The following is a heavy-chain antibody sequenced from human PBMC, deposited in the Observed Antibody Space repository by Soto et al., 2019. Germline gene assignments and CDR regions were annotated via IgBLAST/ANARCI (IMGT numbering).Heavy chain of an antibody. Sequence: QVQLVESGGGVVQPGRSLRLSCAASGFSFSAFGMHWVRQAPGKGLEWVGVISYAGRNKYYADSGRGRFTVSRDNSKRTLYLQMNSLRAEDTAVYYCAKSIATLGESADRGVALDNWGEGTVVIVSS. CDR3: AKSIATLGESADRGVALDN. D-gene: IGHD3-3*01. CDR1: GFSFSAFG. J-gene: IGHJ4*02. CDR2: ISYAGRNK. V-gene: IGHV3-30*18.